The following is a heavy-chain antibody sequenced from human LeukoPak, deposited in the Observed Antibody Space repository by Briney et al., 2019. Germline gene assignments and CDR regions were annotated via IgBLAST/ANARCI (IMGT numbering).Heavy chain of an antibody. CDR2: INGYGSSA. CDR3: AKGHYPDAYCAGDCYYSS. V-gene: IGHV3-74*01. Sequence: GGSLRLSCAASGFTFVSYWMHWVRQAPGKGLVWVSRINGYGSSADFADSVKGRFTISRDNAKNTLYLQADSLRAEDTALYYCAKGHYPDAYCAGDCYYSSWGQGTLVTVSS. CDR1: GFTFVSYW. J-gene: IGHJ5*02. D-gene: IGHD2-21*02.